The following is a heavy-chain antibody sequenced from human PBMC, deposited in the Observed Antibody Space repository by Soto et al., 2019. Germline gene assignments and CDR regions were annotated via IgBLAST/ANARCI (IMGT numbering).Heavy chain of an antibody. Sequence: PGGSLRLSCAASGFTFSSYAMSWVRQAPGKGLEWVSAISGSGGSTYYADSVKGRFTISRDNSKNTLYLQMNSLRAEDTAVYYCANGGITIFGVVIPDPFDYWGQGTLVTVSS. V-gene: IGHV3-23*01. CDR2: ISGSGGST. J-gene: IGHJ4*02. D-gene: IGHD3-3*01. CDR3: ANGGITIFGVVIPDPFDY. CDR1: GFTFSSYA.